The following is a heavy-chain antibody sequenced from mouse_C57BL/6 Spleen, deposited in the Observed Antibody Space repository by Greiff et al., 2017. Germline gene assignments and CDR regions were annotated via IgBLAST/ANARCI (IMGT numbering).Heavy chain of an antibody. V-gene: IGHV1-81*01. CDR3: AREGYGSSYKLAY. CDR2: IYPRSGNT. D-gene: IGHD1-1*01. CDR1: GYTFTSYG. J-gene: IGHJ3*01. Sequence: QVKLQQSGAELARPGASVKLSCKASGYTFTSYGISWVKQRTGQGLEWIGEIYPRSGNTYYNEKFKGKATLTADKSSSTAYMELRSRTSEDSAVYFCAREGYGSSYKLAYWGQGTLVTVSA.